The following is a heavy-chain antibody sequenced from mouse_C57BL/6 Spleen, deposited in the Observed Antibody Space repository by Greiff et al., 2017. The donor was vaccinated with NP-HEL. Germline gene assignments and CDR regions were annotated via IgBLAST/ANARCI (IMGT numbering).Heavy chain of an antibody. V-gene: IGHV5-12*01. CDR1: GFTFSDYY. J-gene: IGHJ2*01. Sequence: EVKLMESGGGLVQPGGSLKLSCAASGFTFSDYYMYWVRQTPEKRLEWVAYISNGGGSTYYPDTVKGRFTISRDNAKNTLYLQMSRLKSEDTAMYYCARSPSIGYGSSLYYFDYWGQGTTLTVSS. CDR3: ARSPSIGYGSSLYYFDY. D-gene: IGHD1-1*01. CDR2: ISNGGGST.